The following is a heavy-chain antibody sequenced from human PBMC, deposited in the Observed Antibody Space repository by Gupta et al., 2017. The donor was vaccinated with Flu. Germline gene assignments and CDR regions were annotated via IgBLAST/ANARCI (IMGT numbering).Heavy chain of an antibody. CDR2: ISGSGGST. Sequence: EVQLFGAGGGLVRPGGSLRLSCAASGFTFRSDARRWGRQAPGKGLEGATAISGSGGSTYYADSVKGRFTISRDNSKNTLYLQMNSLRSEDTDVYYCAKDKKLHYYDSSGYFRVGAFDIWGQGTMVTVSS. CDR1: GFTFRSDA. CDR3: AKDKKLHYYDSSGYFRVGAFDI. J-gene: IGHJ3*02. D-gene: IGHD3-22*01. V-gene: IGHV3-23*01.